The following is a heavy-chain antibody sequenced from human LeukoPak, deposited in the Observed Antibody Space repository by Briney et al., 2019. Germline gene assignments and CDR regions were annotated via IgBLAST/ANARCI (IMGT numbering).Heavy chain of an antibody. J-gene: IGHJ4*02. D-gene: IGHD2-2*01. CDR3: AREGYCSSTSCYPPDY. CDR1: GFTFSSYS. V-gene: IGHV3-21*01. CDR2: ISSSSSYI. Sequence: GGSLRLSCAASGFTFSSYSMNWVRQAPGKGLEWVSSISSSSSYIYYADSVKGRFTISRDNSKNALYLQMNSLRAEDTAVYYCAREGYCSSTSCYPPDYWGQGTLVTVSS.